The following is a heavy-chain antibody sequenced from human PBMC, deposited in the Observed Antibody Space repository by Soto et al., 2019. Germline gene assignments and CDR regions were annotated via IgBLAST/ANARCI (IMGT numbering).Heavy chain of an antibody. V-gene: IGHV3-15*07. CDR3: TTDPTDLIYYEVNWFDP. CDR1: GFTFSNAW. CDR2: IKSKTDGGTT. J-gene: IGHJ5*02. Sequence: GGSLRLSCAASGFTFSNAWMNWVRQAPGKGLEWVGRIKSKTDGGTTDYAAPVKGRFTISRDDSKNTLYLQMNSLKTEDTAVYYCTTDPTDLIYYEVNWFDPWGQGTLVTVSS. D-gene: IGHD3-22*01.